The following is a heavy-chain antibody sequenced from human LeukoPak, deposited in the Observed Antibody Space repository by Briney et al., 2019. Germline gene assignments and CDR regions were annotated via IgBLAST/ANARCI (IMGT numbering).Heavy chain of an antibody. Sequence: SSETLSLTCTVSGGSISSSSYYWGWIRQPPGKGLEWIGSINYSGSTYYNPSLKSRVTISVDTSKNQFSLKLSSVTAADTAVYNCARLVAVAGRAHFDYWGQGTLVTVPS. D-gene: IGHD6-19*01. CDR2: INYSGST. CDR1: GGSISSSSYY. V-gene: IGHV4-39*01. CDR3: ARLVAVAGRAHFDY. J-gene: IGHJ4*02.